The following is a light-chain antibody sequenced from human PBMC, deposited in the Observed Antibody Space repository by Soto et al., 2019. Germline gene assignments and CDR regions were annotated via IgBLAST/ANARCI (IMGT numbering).Light chain of an antibody. CDR2: LGS. J-gene: IGKJ4*01. V-gene: IGKV2-28*01. CDR3: MQALQTPLT. Sequence: DIVMTQSPFSLSVTPGEPASISCRSSQSLLQTNGHNFLDGYLKKPGQSPQFLVYLGSNRATVVPDRVSGSGSGTVFTLRITKVEAEDVGVYYCMQALQTPLTFRGGMKVEIK. CDR1: QSLLQTNGHNF.